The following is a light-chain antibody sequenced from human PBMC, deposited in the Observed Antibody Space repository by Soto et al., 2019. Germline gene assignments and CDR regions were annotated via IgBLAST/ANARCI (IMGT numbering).Light chain of an antibody. CDR2: EVT. CDR1: SNDVGTYDY. Sequence: QSALTQPASVSGSPGQSIAISCTGTSNDVGTYDYVSWYQQYPDKAPKLIIYEVTQRPSGVSNRFSGSKSGNTASLTISGLQAEDEADYYCSSHTSGNTRVFGTGTKVTVL. V-gene: IGLV2-14*01. J-gene: IGLJ1*01. CDR3: SSHTSGNTRV.